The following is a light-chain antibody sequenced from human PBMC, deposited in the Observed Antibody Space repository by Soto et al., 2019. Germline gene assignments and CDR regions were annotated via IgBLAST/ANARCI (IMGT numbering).Light chain of an antibody. Sequence: EIVLTQSPGTLSFPPGETATRSCRACQSVRSSYLAWYQQKPGQAPRLLIYGAYNRATGFPDTFSGRGSGTDFTLTITRLEPEDFAVYYCQKYNNWPPITFGKGTRVEI. CDR2: GAY. CDR3: QKYNNWPPIT. V-gene: IGKV3-20*01. J-gene: IGKJ5*01. CDR1: QSVRSSY.